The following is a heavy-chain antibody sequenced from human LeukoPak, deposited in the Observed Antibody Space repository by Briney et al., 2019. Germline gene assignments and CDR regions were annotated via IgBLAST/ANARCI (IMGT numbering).Heavy chain of an antibody. V-gene: IGHV3-23*01. CDR2: VRGRGDST. J-gene: IGHJ5*02. CDR3: AKGGFFSSFDP. D-gene: IGHD3-16*01. CDR1: GFTFRNYA. Sequence: GGSLRLSCAASGFTFRNYAMTWVRQAPGKGLEWVSTVRGRGDSTFYADSVKGRFTISRDNSKNTLYLQMSSLRAEDTAVYYCAKGGFFSSFDPWGQGTLVTVSS.